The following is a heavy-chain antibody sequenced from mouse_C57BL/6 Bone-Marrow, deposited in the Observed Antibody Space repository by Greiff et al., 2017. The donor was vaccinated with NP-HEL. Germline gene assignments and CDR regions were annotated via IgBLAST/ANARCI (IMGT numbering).Heavy chain of an antibody. CDR2: ISGGGGNT. J-gene: IGHJ4*01. V-gene: IGHV5-9*01. CDR3: ARGHYGSSSYYYAMDY. Sequence: LVESGGGLVKPGGSLKLSCAASGFTFSSYTMSWVRQTPEKRLEWVATISGGGGNTYYPDSVKGRFTISRDNAKNTLYLQMSSLRSEDTALYYCARGHYGSSSYYYAMDYWGQGTSVTVSS. CDR1: GFTFSSYT. D-gene: IGHD1-1*01.